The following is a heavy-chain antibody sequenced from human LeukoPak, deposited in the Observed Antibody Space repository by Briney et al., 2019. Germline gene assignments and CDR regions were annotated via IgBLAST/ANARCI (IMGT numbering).Heavy chain of an antibody. CDR3: ARVGVYDSSRRQFDC. D-gene: IGHD3-22*01. CDR2: IYYLGST. V-gene: IGHV4-39*07. Sequence: SETLSLTCTVSGGSISSSSYYWGWIRQPPGKGLEWIGSIYYLGSTYYNPSLKSRVTISVDTSKNQFSLKLSSVTAADTAVYYCARVGVYDSSRRQFDCWGQGTLVTVSS. J-gene: IGHJ4*02. CDR1: GGSISSSSYY.